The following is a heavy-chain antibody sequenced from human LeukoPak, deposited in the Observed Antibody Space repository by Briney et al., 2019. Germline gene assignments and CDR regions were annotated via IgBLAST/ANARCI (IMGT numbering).Heavy chain of an antibody. J-gene: IGHJ4*02. CDR1: GGSISSSNW. V-gene: IGHV4-39*01. CDR3: ARHPAVLRFLESHFDY. D-gene: IGHD3-3*01. Sequence: SETLSLTCAVSGGSISSSNWWSWVRQPPGKGLEWIGSIYYSGSTYYNPSLKSRVTISVDTSKNQFSLKLSSVTAADTAVYYCARHPAVLRFLESHFDYWGQGTLVTVSS. CDR2: IYYSGST.